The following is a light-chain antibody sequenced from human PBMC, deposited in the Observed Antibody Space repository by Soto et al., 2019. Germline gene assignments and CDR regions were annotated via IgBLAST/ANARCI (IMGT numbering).Light chain of an antibody. J-gene: IGLJ3*02. CDR2: LNSDGSH. CDR1: SGHSNYA. V-gene: IGLV4-69*01. CDR3: QTWGTGIQV. Sequence: QPVLTQSPSASASLGASVKLTCTLSSGHSNYAIAWHQQQPKKGPRYLMKLNSDGSHSKGDGIPDRFSGSSSGAERYLTISSLQSEDEADYYCQTWGTGIQVFGGGTKLTVL.